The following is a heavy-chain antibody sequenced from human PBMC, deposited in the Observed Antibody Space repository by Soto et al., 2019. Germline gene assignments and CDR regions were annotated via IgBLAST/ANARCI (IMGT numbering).Heavy chain of an antibody. J-gene: IGHJ6*02. Sequence: GSLRLSCAASGFPFSEYGMTWVRQAPGRGLEWVSAMTGRGGSIHYAESVRGRFIISRDNSKNTPYLQMDRLRAGDTAVYYCAKGVMYSTKGLDVWGQGTTVTVSS. CDR3: AKGVMYSTKGLDV. CDR2: MTGRGGSI. CDR1: GFPFSEYG. D-gene: IGHD2-15*01. V-gene: IGHV3-23*01.